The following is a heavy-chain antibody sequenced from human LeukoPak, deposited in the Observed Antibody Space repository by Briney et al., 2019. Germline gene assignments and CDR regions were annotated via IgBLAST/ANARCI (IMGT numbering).Heavy chain of an antibody. J-gene: IGHJ4*02. D-gene: IGHD3-16*01. CDR2: ISSSSSII. V-gene: IGHV3-48*01. CDR3: ARDPYVFDY. CDR1: GFTFNPYA. Sequence: GGSLRLSCKASGFTFNPYAMNWVRQAPGKGLEWVSYISSSSSIIYYADSVKGRFTISRDNAKNSLYLQMNSLRAEDTAVYYCARDPYVFDYWGQGTLVTVPS.